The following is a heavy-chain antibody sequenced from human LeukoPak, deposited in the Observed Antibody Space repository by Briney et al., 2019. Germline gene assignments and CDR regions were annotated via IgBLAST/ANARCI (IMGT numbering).Heavy chain of an antibody. V-gene: IGHV3-30*03. D-gene: IGHD2-21*01. CDR3: AREYCGAECHSGFDF. J-gene: IGHJ5*01. CDR1: GFTFSNYA. Sequence: GRSLRLSCVASGFTFSNYAFHWVRQAPGKGLEWVALISYDGSNKDYADSVKGRFTISRDNSKNTLYLQMNSLRAEDSALYYCAREYCGAECHSGFDFWGQGTLVTVSS. CDR2: ISYDGSNK.